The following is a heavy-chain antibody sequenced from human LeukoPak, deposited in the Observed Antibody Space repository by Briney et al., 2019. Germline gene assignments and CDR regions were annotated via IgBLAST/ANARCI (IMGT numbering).Heavy chain of an antibody. J-gene: IGHJ4*02. V-gene: IGHV3-23*01. Sequence: PGGSLRLSCAASGFTFSNAYMNWVRQAPGKGLEWVSAISGSGGSTYYADSVKGRFTISRDNSKNTLYLQMNSLRAEDTAVYYCAKDRGYCSGGSCQIGGQGTLVTVSS. D-gene: IGHD2-15*01. CDR1: GFTFSNAY. CDR2: ISGSGGST. CDR3: AKDRGYCSGGSCQI.